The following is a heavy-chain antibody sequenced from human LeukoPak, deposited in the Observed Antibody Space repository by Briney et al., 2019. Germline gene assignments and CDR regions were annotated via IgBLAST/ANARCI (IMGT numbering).Heavy chain of an antibody. CDR2: ISSSSSYI. CDR1: GFTFSSYS. J-gene: IGHJ3*02. CDR3: ARDAAAAGTPDAFDI. Sequence: GGSLRHSCAASGFTFSSYSMNWVRQAPGKGLEWVSSISSSSSYIYYADSVKGRFTISRDNAKNSLYLQMNSLRAEDTAVYYCARDAAAAGTPDAFDIWGQGTMVTVSS. V-gene: IGHV3-21*01. D-gene: IGHD6-13*01.